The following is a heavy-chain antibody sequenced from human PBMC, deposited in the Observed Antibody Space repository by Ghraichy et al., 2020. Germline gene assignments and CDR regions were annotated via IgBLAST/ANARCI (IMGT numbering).Heavy chain of an antibody. CDR3: ARMPRWLPTYYYYGMDV. D-gene: IGHD5-24*01. Sequence: ASVKVSCKASGYTFTSYDINWVRQATGQGLEWMGWMNPNSGNTGYAQKFQGRVTMTRNTSISTAYMELSSLRSEDTAVYYCARMPRWLPTYYYYGMDVWGQGTTVTVSS. CDR1: GYTFTSYD. V-gene: IGHV1-8*01. J-gene: IGHJ6*02. CDR2: MNPNSGNT.